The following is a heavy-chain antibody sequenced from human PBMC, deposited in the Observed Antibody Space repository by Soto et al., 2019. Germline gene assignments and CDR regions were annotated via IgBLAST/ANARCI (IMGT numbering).Heavy chain of an antibody. Sequence: EVQLLESGGGLVQPGGSLRLSCAAYGFTFSSYAMSWVRQAPGKGLEWVSAISGSGGSTYYADSVKGRFTISRDNSKNTLYLQMNILRAEDTAVYYCATEGNYGDYNYGMDVWGQGTTVTVSS. CDR3: ATEGNYGDYNYGMDV. J-gene: IGHJ6*02. CDR2: ISGSGGST. CDR1: GFTFSSYA. V-gene: IGHV3-23*01. D-gene: IGHD4-17*01.